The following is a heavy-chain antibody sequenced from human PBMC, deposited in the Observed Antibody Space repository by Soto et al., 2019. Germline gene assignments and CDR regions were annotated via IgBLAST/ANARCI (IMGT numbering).Heavy chain of an antibody. CDR2: ISGSGGST. Sequence: HPGGSLRLSCAASGFTFSSYAMSWVRQAPGKGLEWVSAISGSGGSTYYADSVKGRFTISRDNSKNTLYLQMNSLRAEDTAVYYCARGTPRASSNSGYYYYYGMDVWGQGTTVTVSS. D-gene: IGHD1-7*01. J-gene: IGHJ6*02. CDR3: ARGTPRASSNSGYYYYYGMDV. V-gene: IGHV3-23*01. CDR1: GFTFSSYA.